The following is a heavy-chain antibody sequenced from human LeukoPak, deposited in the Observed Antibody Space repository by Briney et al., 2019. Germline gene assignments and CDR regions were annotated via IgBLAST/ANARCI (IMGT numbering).Heavy chain of an antibody. CDR2: IRSKTDHGTT. Sequence: GGSLTLSCAASGITFRNAWMNWVRQAPGKGPEWVGRIRSKTDHGTTDYCAPVKGRFTISSDDSKNTLYLQMNSLKTEDTAVYYCATRELRYYGSGTYPVAFDIWGQGTMVTVSS. V-gene: IGHV3-15*01. CDR3: ATRELRYYGSGTYPVAFDI. CDR1: GITFRNAW. J-gene: IGHJ3*02. D-gene: IGHD3-10*01.